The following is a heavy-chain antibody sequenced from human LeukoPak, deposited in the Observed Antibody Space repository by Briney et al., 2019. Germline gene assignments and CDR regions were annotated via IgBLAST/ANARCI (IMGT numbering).Heavy chain of an antibody. CDR2: IWYDGSNK. CDR1: GFTFSSYG. J-gene: IGHJ4*02. D-gene: IGHD4-17*01. Sequence: PGRSLRLSCAASGFTFSSYGMHWVRQAPGKGLEWVAVIWYDGSNKYYADSVKGRFTISRDNSKNTRYLQMNSLRAEDTAVYYCARGCDYGDYDYWGQGTLVTVSS. V-gene: IGHV3-33*01. CDR3: ARGCDYGDYDY.